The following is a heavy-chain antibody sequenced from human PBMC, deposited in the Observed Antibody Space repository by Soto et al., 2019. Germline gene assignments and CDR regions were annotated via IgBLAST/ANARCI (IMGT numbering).Heavy chain of an antibody. J-gene: IGHJ4*02. CDR3: ARTTAVPNTLRSRYFFDY. Sequence: QVQLQESGPGLLKPSETLSLTCSVYGGSVSNKTYYWSWLRQPPGKRLEWIGYVYFSGTTNYNPSLKSRVTISVDLSKNQCSLRLSSVTTADTALYYCARTTAVPNTLRSRYFFDYWGQGTLVTVSS. V-gene: IGHV4-61*01. CDR1: GGSVSNKTYY. CDR2: VYFSGTT. D-gene: IGHD4-17*01.